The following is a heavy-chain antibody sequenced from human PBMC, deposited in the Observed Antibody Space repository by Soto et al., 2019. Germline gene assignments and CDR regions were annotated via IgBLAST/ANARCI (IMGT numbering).Heavy chain of an antibody. CDR1: GFTFSIYW. J-gene: IGHJ6*02. Sequence: GGSLRLSCAASGFTFSIYWMNWVRQAPGKGLEWVANIKQDGSEQYYVDSVKGRFTISRDNAKNSLYLQMNSLRAEDTAVYYCARDPYYYDFVKTGIMDVWGQGTTVTVSS. CDR3: ARDPYYYDFVKTGIMDV. CDR2: IKQDGSEQ. D-gene: IGHD3-22*01. V-gene: IGHV3-7*05.